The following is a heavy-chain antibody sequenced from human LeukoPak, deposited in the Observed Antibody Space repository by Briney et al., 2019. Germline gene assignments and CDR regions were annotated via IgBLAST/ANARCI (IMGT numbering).Heavy chain of an antibody. V-gene: IGHV1-24*01. CDR1: GDTLTELS. CDR2: FDPKEGER. J-gene: IGHJ4*01. Sequence: ASVTVSCKVSGDTLTELSMHWVRQAHGKGLEWMGGFDPKEGERVYAQNFQGRFTMTEDTSSGTAYMELNSLRSEDTAVYYCTTREIVVEPAATSLVRGVLWRSDFWGHGALVTVSS. D-gene: IGHD2-2*01. CDR3: TTREIVVEPAATSLVRGVLWRSDF.